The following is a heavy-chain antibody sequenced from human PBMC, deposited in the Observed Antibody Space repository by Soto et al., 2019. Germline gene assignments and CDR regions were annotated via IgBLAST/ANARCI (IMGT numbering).Heavy chain of an antibody. CDR1: GGSISSSSYY. V-gene: IGHV4-39*01. Sequence: QLQLQESGPGLVKPSETLSLTCTVSGGSISSSSYYWGWIRQPPGKGLEWIGSIYYSGSTYYNPSLKSRVTISVDTSKNQFSLKLSSVTAADTAVYYCARLLRVTTVTKYYFDYWGQGTLVTVSS. CDR2: IYYSGST. J-gene: IGHJ4*02. CDR3: ARLLRVTTVTKYYFDY. D-gene: IGHD4-17*01.